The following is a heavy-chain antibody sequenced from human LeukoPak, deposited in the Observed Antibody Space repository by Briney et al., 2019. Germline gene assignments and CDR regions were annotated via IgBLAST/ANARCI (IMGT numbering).Heavy chain of an antibody. V-gene: IGHV3-53*01. CDR3: ARDQFGSGRLDY. Sequence: PGGSLRLSCAASGFTVTSNYMSWVRQAPGRGLEWVSVIYSGGSTYYADSVKGRLTISRDNSENTLFLQMNSLRAEDTAVYYCARDQFGSGRLDYWGQGTLVTVSS. CDR2: IYSGGST. D-gene: IGHD3-10*01. J-gene: IGHJ4*02. CDR1: GFTVTSNY.